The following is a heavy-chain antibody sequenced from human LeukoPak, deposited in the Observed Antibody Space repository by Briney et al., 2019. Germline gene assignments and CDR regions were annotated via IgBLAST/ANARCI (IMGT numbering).Heavy chain of an antibody. D-gene: IGHD2-2*02. Sequence: PSETLSLTCTVSGGSISSYYWSWIRQPPGKGLEWIAYIFSSGSTNYNPSLKSRITMSVDTSKNQFSLKLSSVTAADTAVYYCARRPDIVVVPAAISHAFDIWGQGTMVTVSS. CDR1: GGSISSYY. J-gene: IGHJ3*02. V-gene: IGHV4-59*12. CDR3: ARRPDIVVVPAAISHAFDI. CDR2: IFSSGST.